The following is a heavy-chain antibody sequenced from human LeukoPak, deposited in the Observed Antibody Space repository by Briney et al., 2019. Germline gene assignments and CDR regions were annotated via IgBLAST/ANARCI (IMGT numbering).Heavy chain of an antibody. CDR2: ISSSSSYI. V-gene: IGHV3-21*01. J-gene: IGHJ4*02. CDR3: ARHLKLIAGNIDY. Sequence: GGSLRLSCAASGFTFSSYSMIWVRQAPGKGLEWVSSISSSSSYIYYADSVKGRFTISRDNAKNSLYLQMNSLRAEDTAVYYCARHLKLIAGNIDYWGQGTLVTVSS. D-gene: IGHD6-13*01. CDR1: GFTFSSYS.